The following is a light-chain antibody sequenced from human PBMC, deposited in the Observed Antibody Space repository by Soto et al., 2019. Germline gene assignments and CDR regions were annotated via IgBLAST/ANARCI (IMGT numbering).Light chain of an antibody. CDR3: LQDHKYPLT. CDR2: AAS. V-gene: IGKV1-6*01. Sequence: AIQMTQSPSSLSASVGDGATITCRASQGIRTDLGWYQQKPGKAPRLLIYAASSLQSGVPSRFSGSGSGTDFRLTISSLQPEDFATYYCLQDHKYPLTFGQGTKVDIK. J-gene: IGKJ1*01. CDR1: QGIRTD.